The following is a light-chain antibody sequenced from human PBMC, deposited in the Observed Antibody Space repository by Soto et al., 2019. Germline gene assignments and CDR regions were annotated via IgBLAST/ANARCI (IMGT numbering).Light chain of an antibody. Sequence: QSALTQPASVSGSPGQSITISCTGTSSDVGYYNYVSWFQQHPGKAPKLMIYEVVNRPSGVSIRFSGSKSGNMASLTITGLQAEDEADYYCSSYAAGSTYVFGTGTKLTVL. CDR3: SSYAAGSTYV. V-gene: IGLV2-14*01. CDR1: SSDVGYYNY. CDR2: EVV. J-gene: IGLJ1*01.